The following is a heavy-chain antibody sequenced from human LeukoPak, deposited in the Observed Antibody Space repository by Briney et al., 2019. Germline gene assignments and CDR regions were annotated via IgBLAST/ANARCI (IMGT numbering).Heavy chain of an antibody. CDR3: ARIGYCSGGSCYSFRTEQL. J-gene: IGHJ4*02. CDR1: GGSVSSTTDY. Sequence: SETLSLTCTVSGGSVSSTTDYWGWIRQPPGKGLEWIGSIYYTGGTYYNPSLKSRVTMSVDTSKNQFSLKLNSVAAADTAFYYCARIGYCSGGSCYSFRTEQLWGQGTLVTVSS. V-gene: IGHV4-39*01. CDR2: IYYTGGT. D-gene: IGHD2-15*01.